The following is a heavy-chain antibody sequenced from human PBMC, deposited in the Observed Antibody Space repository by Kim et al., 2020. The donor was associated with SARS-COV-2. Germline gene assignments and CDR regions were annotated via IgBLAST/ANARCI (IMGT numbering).Heavy chain of an antibody. J-gene: IGHJ4*02. D-gene: IGHD6-19*01. CDR3: ARGGIAVAWYPDY. V-gene: IGHV7-4-1*02. Sequence: YATGFTGRFVLSLDTSVSTAYLQLSSLQAEDTAVYFCARGGIAVAWYPDYWGQGTLVTVSS.